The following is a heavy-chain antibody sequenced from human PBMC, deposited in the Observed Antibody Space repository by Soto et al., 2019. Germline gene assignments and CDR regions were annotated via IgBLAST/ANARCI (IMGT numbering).Heavy chain of an antibody. V-gene: IGHV4-39*01. Sequence: SETLSLTCTVSGGSISSSSYYWGWIRQPPGKGLEWIGSIYYSGSTYYNPSLKSRVTISVDTSKNQFSLKLSSVTAADTPVYYCARIYLYYYYYLDVWGKGTTVTVSS. D-gene: IGHD2-2*02. CDR1: GGSISSSSYY. CDR3: ARIYLYYYYYLDV. J-gene: IGHJ6*03. CDR2: IYYSGST.